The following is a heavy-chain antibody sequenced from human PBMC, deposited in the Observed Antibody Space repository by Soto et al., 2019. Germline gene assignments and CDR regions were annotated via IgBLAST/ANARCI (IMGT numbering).Heavy chain of an antibody. V-gene: IGHV1-46*01. CDR2: INPTGGST. Sequence: GASVKVSCKASGYMFVNYYIHWVRQAPGQGLEWVGIINPTGGSTSYAQKFQGRATITADKSTSTAYMELSSLRSEDTAVYYCARSWTPNDAFDIWGQGTMVTVSS. CDR3: ARSWTPNDAFDI. CDR1: GYMFVNYY. J-gene: IGHJ3*02. D-gene: IGHD1-1*01.